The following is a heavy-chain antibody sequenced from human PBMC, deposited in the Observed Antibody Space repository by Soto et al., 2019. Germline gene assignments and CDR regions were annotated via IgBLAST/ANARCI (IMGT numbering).Heavy chain of an antibody. CDR3: ARGLEPWYHVRYYYGMDV. J-gene: IGHJ6*02. V-gene: IGHV4-61*01. CDR1: GGSVSSGSYY. CDR2: IYYSGST. Sequence: QVQLQESGPGLVKPSETLSLTCTVSGGSVSSGSYYWSWIRQPPGKGLEWIGYIYYSGSTNYNPSLKRRVAITIDTSQNQFSLKLSSVTAAATAMYYRARGLEPWYHVRYYYGMDVSGQGTTVTVSS. D-gene: IGHD6-13*01.